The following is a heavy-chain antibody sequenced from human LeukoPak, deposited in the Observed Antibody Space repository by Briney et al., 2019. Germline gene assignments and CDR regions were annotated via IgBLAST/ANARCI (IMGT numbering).Heavy chain of an antibody. V-gene: IGHV3-21*01. J-gene: IGHJ3*02. D-gene: IGHD1-26*01. Sequence: PGGSLRLSCAASGFTFSSYAMSWVRQAPGKGLEWVSSITSSSTYIYYADSVKGRFTIARDNAENSLYLQMNSLRAEDTAVYYCARDLHSGSYEDAFDIWGQGTMVTVSS. CDR3: ARDLHSGSYEDAFDI. CDR2: ITSSSTYI. CDR1: GFTFSSYA.